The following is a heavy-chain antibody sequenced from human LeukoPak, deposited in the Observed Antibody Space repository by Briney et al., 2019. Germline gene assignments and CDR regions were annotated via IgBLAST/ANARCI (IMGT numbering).Heavy chain of an antibody. D-gene: IGHD1/OR15-1a*01. Sequence: SGGSLRLSCAASGFTVSSNYVSWVRQAPGKGLEWVSVIYSGGSTYYADSVKGRFTISRHNSKNTLYLQMNSLRAEDTAVYYCASVAKTKRTGTGYYYYGMDVWGQGTTVTVSS. V-gene: IGHV3-53*04. CDR1: GFTVSSNY. CDR3: ASVAKTKRTGTGYYYYGMDV. J-gene: IGHJ6*02. CDR2: IYSGGST.